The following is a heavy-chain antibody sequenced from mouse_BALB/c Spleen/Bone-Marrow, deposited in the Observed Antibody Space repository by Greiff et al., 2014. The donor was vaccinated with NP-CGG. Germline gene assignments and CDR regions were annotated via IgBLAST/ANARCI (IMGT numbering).Heavy chain of an antibody. Sequence: EVKLVESGGGLVKPGGSLKLSCAASGFTFSSYTMSWVRQTPEKRLEWVATISSGGSYTYYPDSVKGRFTISRDNAKNTLYLQMSSLKSEDTAMYYCTSQLGRLNYFDYWGQGTTLTVSS. CDR1: GFTFSSYT. CDR2: ISSGGSYT. D-gene: IGHD4-1*02. J-gene: IGHJ2*01. CDR3: TSQLGRLNYFDY. V-gene: IGHV5-6-4*01.